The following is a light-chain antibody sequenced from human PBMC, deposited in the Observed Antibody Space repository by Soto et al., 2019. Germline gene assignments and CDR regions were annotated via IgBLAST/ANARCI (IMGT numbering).Light chain of an antibody. CDR3: SSYISSSTSVV. CDR1: SSDVGTYNY. CDR2: DVS. J-gene: IGLJ2*01. V-gene: IGLV2-14*01. Sequence: QSALTQPASVSGSPGQSITISCTGTSSDVGTYNYVSWYQQHPGKAPKLMIYDVSNRPSGVSDRFSGSKSGNTASLTICGLQAEDETDYYCSSYISSSTSVVFGGGTKLTVL.